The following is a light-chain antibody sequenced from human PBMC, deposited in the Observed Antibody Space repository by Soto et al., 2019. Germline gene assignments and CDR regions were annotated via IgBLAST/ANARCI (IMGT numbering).Light chain of an antibody. V-gene: IGKV2-28*01. J-gene: IGKJ1*01. Sequence: DIVMTQSPLSLPVTPGESASISCRSSQSLLQSDGYNYLDWNLQKPGQSPQFLIYLGSNRASGVPDRFSGSGSGTDFTLKISRVEAEDVGVYYCMQALQTPLTFGRGTKVEIK. CDR1: QSLLQSDGYNY. CDR3: MQALQTPLT. CDR2: LGS.